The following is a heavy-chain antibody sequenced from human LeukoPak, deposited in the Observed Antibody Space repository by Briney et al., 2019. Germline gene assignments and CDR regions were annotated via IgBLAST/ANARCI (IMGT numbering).Heavy chain of an antibody. Sequence: GGSLRLSCAASGFTFSSYSMNWVRQAPGKGLEWVSSISSSSSYIYYADSVKGRSTISRDNAKNSLYLQMNSLRPEDTAVYYCAKDKLQLLILDYFDYWGQGTLVTVSS. V-gene: IGHV3-21*01. J-gene: IGHJ4*02. CDR3: AKDKLQLLILDYFDY. CDR1: GFTFSSYS. CDR2: ISSSSSYI. D-gene: IGHD4-11*01.